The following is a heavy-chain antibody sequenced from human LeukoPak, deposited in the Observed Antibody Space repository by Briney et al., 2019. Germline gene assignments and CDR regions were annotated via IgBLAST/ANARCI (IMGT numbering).Heavy chain of an antibody. V-gene: IGHV1-8*03. CDR2: MNPNSGNT. CDR1: GGTFSSYA. D-gene: IGHD3-3*01. Sequence: ASVKVSCKASGGTFSSYAISWVRQAPGQGLEWMGWMNPNSGNTGYAQKFQGRVTITRNTSISTAYMELSSLRSEDTAVYYCAREVHDFWSGYSFDYWGQGTLVTVSS. J-gene: IGHJ4*02. CDR3: AREVHDFWSGYSFDY.